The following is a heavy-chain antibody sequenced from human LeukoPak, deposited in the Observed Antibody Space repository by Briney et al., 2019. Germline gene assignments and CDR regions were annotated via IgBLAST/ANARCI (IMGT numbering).Heavy chain of an antibody. CDR2: MKPNTDYT. D-gene: IGHD1-26*01. V-gene: IGHV1-8*01. CDR3: AREKGSGRMLRAFDI. CDR1: GYTFDNYD. Sequence: GASVKVSCKASGYTFDNYDINWVRQAAGQGLEWMGWMKPNTDYTGYAQKFQGRVTMTRDTSISTAYMELSRLRSDDTAVYYCAREKGSGRMLRAFDIWGQGTMVTVSS. J-gene: IGHJ3*02.